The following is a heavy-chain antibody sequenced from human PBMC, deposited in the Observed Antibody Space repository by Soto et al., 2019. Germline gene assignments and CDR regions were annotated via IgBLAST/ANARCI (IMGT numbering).Heavy chain of an antibody. CDR2: INHSGST. D-gene: IGHD5-18*01. V-gene: IGHV4-34*01. CDR3: ARGSGNDTAMVITLDY. Sequence: SETLSLTCAVYGGSFSGYYWSWIRQPPGKGLEWIGEINHSGSTNYNPSLKSRVTISVDTSKNQFSLKLSSVTAADTAVYYCARGSGNDTAMVITLDYWGQGTLVTVSS. CDR1: GGSFSGYY. J-gene: IGHJ4*02.